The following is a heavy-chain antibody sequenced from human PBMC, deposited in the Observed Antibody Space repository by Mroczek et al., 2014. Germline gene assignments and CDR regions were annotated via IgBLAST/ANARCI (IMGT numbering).Heavy chain of an antibody. J-gene: IGHJ4*02. V-gene: IGHV1-18*01. Sequence: QVQLVQSGAEVKKPGASVKVSCKASGYTFTSYGISWVRQAPGQGLEWMGWISAYNGNTNYAQKLQGRVTMTTDTSTSTAYMELRSLRSDDTAVYYCARDRYYDFWSGYFDDTGADYWGQGTPGHRLL. CDR2: ISAYNGNT. D-gene: IGHD3-3*01. CDR1: GYTFTSYG. CDR3: ARDRYYDFWSGYFDDTGADY.